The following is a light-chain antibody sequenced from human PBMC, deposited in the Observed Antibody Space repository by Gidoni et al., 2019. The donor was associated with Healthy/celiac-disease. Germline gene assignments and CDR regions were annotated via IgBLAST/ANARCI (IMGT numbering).Light chain of an antibody. Sequence: DIVMTQSPLSLPVTPGEPASISCRSSQSLLHSNGYNYLDWYLQKPGQSPQILIYLGSNRASGVPDRFSGSGSGTDFTLKISRVEAEDVGVYYCMQDLQTPPVTFGQGTKLEIK. V-gene: IGKV2-28*01. CDR1: QSLLHSNGYNY. CDR3: MQDLQTPPVT. J-gene: IGKJ2*01. CDR2: LGS.